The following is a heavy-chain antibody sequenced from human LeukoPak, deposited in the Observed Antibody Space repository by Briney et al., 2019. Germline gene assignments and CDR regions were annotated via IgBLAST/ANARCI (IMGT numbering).Heavy chain of an antibody. CDR1: GYTFTSYD. J-gene: IGHJ5*02. CDR3: ARGNPTVTTRWFDP. Sequence: GASVKVSCKASGYTFTSYDINWVRQATGQGLEWMGWMNPNSGNTGYSQKFQGRVTITRNTSISTAYMELSSLRSEDTAVYYCARGNPTVTTRWFDPWGQGTLVTVSS. CDR2: MNPNSGNT. V-gene: IGHV1-8*03. D-gene: IGHD4-17*01.